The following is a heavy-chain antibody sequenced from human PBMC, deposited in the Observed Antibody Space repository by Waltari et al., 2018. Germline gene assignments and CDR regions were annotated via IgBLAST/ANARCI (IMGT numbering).Heavy chain of an antibody. CDR3: ARGARRTTVTTGWWYFDL. D-gene: IGHD4-17*01. Sequence: EVQLVESGGGLVQPGGSLRLSCAASGFTYSMYWMHWVRQAPGKGLVWVSLSNSDGSSTSYADSVKGRFTISKDNAKNTVYLQMNSLRAEDTSIYYCARGARRTTVTTGWWYFDLWGRGTLVTVSS. V-gene: IGHV3-74*01. CDR2: SNSDGSST. CDR1: GFTYSMYW. J-gene: IGHJ2*01.